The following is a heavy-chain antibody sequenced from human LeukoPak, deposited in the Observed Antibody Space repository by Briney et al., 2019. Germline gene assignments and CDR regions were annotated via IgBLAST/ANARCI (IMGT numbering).Heavy chain of an antibody. CDR2: IYHSGST. CDR3: ARVRATPGNYGILDY. D-gene: IGHD4-11*01. Sequence: PSETLSLTCTVSGGSISSGGYYWSWIRQPPGKGLKWIGYIYHSGSTYYNPSLKSRVTISVDRSKNQFSLKLSSVTAADTAVYYCARVRATPGNYGILDYWGQGTLVTVSS. CDR1: GGSISSGGYY. J-gene: IGHJ4*02. V-gene: IGHV4-30-2*01.